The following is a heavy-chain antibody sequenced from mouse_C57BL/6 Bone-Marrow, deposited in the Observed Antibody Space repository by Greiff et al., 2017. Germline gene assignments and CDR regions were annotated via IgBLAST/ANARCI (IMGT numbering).Heavy chain of an antibody. CDR3: ASSVTTVAAPY. D-gene: IGHD1-1*01. CDR1: GYTFTSYG. Sequence: SGAELARPGASVKLSCKASGYTFTSYGISWVKQRTGQGLEWIGEIYPRSGNTYYNEKFKGKATLTADKSSSTAYMELRSLTSEDSAVYFCASSVTTVAAPYWGQGTTLTVSA. J-gene: IGHJ2*01. CDR2: IYPRSGNT. V-gene: IGHV1-81*01.